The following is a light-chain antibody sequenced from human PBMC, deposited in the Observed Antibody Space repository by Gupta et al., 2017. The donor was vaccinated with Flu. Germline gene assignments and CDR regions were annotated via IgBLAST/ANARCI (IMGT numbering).Light chain of an antibody. CDR2: GAS. J-gene: IGKJ4*01. CDR1: QSVSSSY. CDR3: LWECGSRIS. V-gene: IGKV3-20*01. Sequence: EIVLTQSSGTLSLSPGERATLPCRASQSVSSSYLACYQQKPGLAPRLLIYGASSRATGIPDTFSGSGSGTDFTLTIRSLEPEDFAVYYCLWECGSRISFGGWAREGIK.